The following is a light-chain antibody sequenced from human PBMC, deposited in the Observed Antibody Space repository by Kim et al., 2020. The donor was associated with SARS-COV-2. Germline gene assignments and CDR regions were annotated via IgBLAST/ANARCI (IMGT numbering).Light chain of an antibody. CDR2: EKN. V-gene: IGLV3-19*01. Sequence: SYELTQDPAVSVALGQTVRITCQGGSLRSYYASWYQQKPGQAPVLVIYEKNNRPSGIPDRFSGSSSGNTASLTITGAQAEDEADYYCNSRESGVNHVVFGGGTQLTVL. J-gene: IGLJ3*02. CDR1: SLRSYY. CDR3: NSRESGVNHVV.